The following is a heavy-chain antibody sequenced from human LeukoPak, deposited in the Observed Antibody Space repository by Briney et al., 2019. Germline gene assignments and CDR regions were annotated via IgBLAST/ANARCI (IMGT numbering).Heavy chain of an antibody. J-gene: IGHJ6*02. Sequence: ETLSLTCTVSGGSISSYYMSWVRQAPGKGLEWVSVIYSGGSTYYADSVKGRFTISRDNSKNTLYLQMNSLRAEDTAVYYCARYSGTDYYYYGMDVWGQGTTVTVSS. CDR3: ARYSGTDYYYYGMDV. CDR1: GGSISSYY. CDR2: IYSGGST. D-gene: IGHD1-26*01. V-gene: IGHV3-53*01.